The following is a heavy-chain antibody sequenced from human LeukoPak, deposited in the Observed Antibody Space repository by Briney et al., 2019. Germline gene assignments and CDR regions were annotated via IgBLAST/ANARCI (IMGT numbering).Heavy chain of an antibody. J-gene: IGHJ4*02. CDR1: GYSISSGYY. V-gene: IGHV4-38-2*02. Sequence: SETLSLTCTVSGYSISSGYYWGWIRQPPGKGLEWIGSIYHSGSTYYNPSLKSRVTISVDTSKNQFSLKLSSVTAADTAVYYCARVRGGATMVREFDYWGQGTLVTVSS. CDR3: ARVRGGATMVREFDY. D-gene: IGHD3-10*01. CDR2: IYHSGST.